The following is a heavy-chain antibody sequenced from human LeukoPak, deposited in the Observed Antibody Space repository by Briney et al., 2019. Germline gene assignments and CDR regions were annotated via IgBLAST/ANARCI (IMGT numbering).Heavy chain of an antibody. CDR2: INHSGST. J-gene: IGHJ4*02. Sequence: SETLSLTCAVYGGSFSDYYWSWIRQPPGKGLEWIGEINHSGSTKYNPSLKSRVTISVDTSKYQFSLKLSSVTAADTAVYYCARVGSYDYVWGSYRFFGYWGQGTLVTVSS. CDR1: GGSFSDYY. D-gene: IGHD3-16*02. V-gene: IGHV4-34*01. CDR3: ARVGSYDYVWGSYRFFGY.